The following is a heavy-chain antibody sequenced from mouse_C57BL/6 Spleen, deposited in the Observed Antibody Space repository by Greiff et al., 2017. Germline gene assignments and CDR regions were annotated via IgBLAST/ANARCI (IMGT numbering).Heavy chain of an antibody. D-gene: IGHD1-1*01. Sequence: EVQGVESGGDLVKPGGSLKLSCAASGFTFSSYGMSWVRQTPDKRLEWVATISSGGSYTYYPDSVKGRFTISRDNAKNTLYLQMSSLKSEDTAMYYSARPHAIRFYAMDYWGQGTSVTVSS. CDR3: ARPHAIRFYAMDY. J-gene: IGHJ4*01. CDR2: ISSGGSYT. CDR1: GFTFSSYG. V-gene: IGHV5-6*01.